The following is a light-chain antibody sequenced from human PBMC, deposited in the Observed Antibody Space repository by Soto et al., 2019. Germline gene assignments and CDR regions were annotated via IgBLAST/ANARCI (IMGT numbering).Light chain of an antibody. Sequence: QPVLTQPPSVSGAPGQRVTISCTGSSSNIGAGYDVHWYQQLPGTAPKVLIYGNNNRPSGVPDRFSGSKSGTSASLAITGLQAEDEADYYCQSYDSSLSGSYVFGTGTKVTVL. V-gene: IGLV1-40*01. CDR1: SSNIGAGYD. J-gene: IGLJ1*01. CDR3: QSYDSSLSGSYV. CDR2: GNN.